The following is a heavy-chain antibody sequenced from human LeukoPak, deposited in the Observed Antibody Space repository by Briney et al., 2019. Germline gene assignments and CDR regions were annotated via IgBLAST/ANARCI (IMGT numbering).Heavy chain of an antibody. D-gene: IGHD6-13*01. V-gene: IGHV4-59*12. CDR1: GGSISSYY. Sequence: PSETLSLTCTVSGGSISSYYWSWIRQPPGRGLEWIGYIYYSGSTNYNPSLKSRVTISVDTSKNQFSLKLSSVTAADTAVYYCATGIAAAVMTDYWGQGTLVTVSS. J-gene: IGHJ4*02. CDR3: ATGIAAAVMTDY. CDR2: IYYSGST.